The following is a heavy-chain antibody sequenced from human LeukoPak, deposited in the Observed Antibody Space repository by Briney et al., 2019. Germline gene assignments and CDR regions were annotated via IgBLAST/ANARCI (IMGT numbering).Heavy chain of an antibody. Sequence: SRTLSLTCTVSGGSISNGGYYWSCIRQHPGKGLEWIGYIYYSGSTYYNPSLKSRVTISVDTSKNQFSLKLSSVTAADTAVYYCARDQLSPYDSSGYYCRPDAYDVWGQGTMVTVAS. V-gene: IGHV4-31*03. CDR1: GGSISNGGYY. CDR2: IYYSGST. D-gene: IGHD3-22*01. J-gene: IGHJ3*01. CDR3: ARDQLSPYDSSGYYCRPDAYDV.